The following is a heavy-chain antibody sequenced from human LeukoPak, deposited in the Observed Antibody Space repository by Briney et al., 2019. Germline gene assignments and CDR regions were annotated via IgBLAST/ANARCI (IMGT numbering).Heavy chain of an antibody. Sequence: PGGSLRLSCAASGFTFSSYSMNWVRQAPGKGLEWVSSISSSSSYIYYADSVKGRFTISRDNAKNSLYLQMNSLRAEDTAVYYCARTSYYDILTGPIRGWFDPWGQGTLVTVSS. V-gene: IGHV3-21*01. CDR1: GFTFSSYS. D-gene: IGHD3-9*01. CDR2: ISSSSSYI. J-gene: IGHJ5*02. CDR3: ARTSYYDILTGPIRGWFDP.